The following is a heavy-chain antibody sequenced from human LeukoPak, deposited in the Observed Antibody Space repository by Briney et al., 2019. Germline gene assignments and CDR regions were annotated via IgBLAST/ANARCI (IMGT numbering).Heavy chain of an antibody. Sequence: ASVKVSCKASGGTFSSYAISWVRQAPGQGLEWMGGIIPIFGTANYAQKLQGRVTMTTDTSTSTAYMELRSLRSDDTAVYYCAREYCSSTSCYWAAFDYWGQGTLVTVSS. J-gene: IGHJ4*02. CDR1: GGTFSSYA. CDR3: AREYCSSTSCYWAAFDY. CDR2: IIPIFGTA. V-gene: IGHV1-69*05. D-gene: IGHD2-2*01.